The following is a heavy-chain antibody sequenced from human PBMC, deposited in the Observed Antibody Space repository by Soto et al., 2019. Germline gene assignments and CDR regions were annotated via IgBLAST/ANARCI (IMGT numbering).Heavy chain of an antibody. D-gene: IGHD3-3*01. V-gene: IGHV3-30*18. CDR3: AKELREWATAYYYGMDV. CDR2: ISYDGSNK. J-gene: IGHJ6*02. Sequence: QVQLVESGGGVVQPGRSLRLSCAASGFTFSSYGMHWVRQAPGKGLEWVAVISYDGSNKYYADSVKGRFTISRDNSKNTLYLQMNSLRAEDTAVYYCAKELREWATAYYYGMDVWGQGTTVTVSS. CDR1: GFTFSSYG.